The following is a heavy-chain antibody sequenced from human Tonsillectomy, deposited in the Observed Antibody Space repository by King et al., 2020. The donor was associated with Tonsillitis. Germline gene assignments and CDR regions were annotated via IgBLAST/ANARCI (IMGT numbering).Heavy chain of an antibody. CDR1: GFTFSDSY. CDR2: ISSGGNYT. V-gene: IGHV3-11*05. D-gene: IGHD1-26*01. Sequence: VQLVESGGGLVKPGGSLRLSCAASGFTFSDSYMSWIRQAPGKGLEWVSDISSGGNYTSYADSVKGRFTISRDNAKNSLYLQMNSMRAEDTAVYYCARDRVGATVYYYYMDVWGKGTTVTVSS. J-gene: IGHJ6*03. CDR3: ARDRVGATVYYYYMDV.